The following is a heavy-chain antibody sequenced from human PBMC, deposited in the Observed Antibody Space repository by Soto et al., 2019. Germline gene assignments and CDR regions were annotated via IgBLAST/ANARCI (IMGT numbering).Heavy chain of an antibody. CDR3: ARDRRLGDFWSGYSPNYYYYGMDV. CDR1: GFTFSSYW. CDR2: IKQDGSEK. V-gene: IGHV3-7*03. J-gene: IGHJ6*02. Sequence: PGGSLRLSCAASGFTFSSYWMSWVRQAPGKGLEWVANIKQDGSEKYYVDSVKGRFTISRDNAKNSLYLQMNSLRAEDTAVYYCARDRRLGDFWSGYSPNYYYYGMDVWGQGTTVTVSS. D-gene: IGHD3-3*01.